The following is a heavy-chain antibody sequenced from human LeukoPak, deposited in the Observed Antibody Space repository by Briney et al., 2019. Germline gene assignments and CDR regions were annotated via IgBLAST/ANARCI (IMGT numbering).Heavy chain of an antibody. V-gene: IGHV3-30*02. CDR3: AKDPAAACRFPLF. D-gene: IGHD6-13*01. Sequence: GGSLRLSCAASGFTFSSYGMHWVRQAPGKGLEWVAFIRYDGSNKYYADSVKGRFTISRDNSKNTLYLQMNSLRAEDTAVYYCAKDPAAACRFPLFWGQGTLVTVSS. J-gene: IGHJ4*02. CDR2: IRYDGSNK. CDR1: GFTFSSYG.